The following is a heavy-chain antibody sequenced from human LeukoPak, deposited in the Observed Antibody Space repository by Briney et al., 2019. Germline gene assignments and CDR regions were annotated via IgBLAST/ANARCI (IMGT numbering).Heavy chain of an antibody. CDR2: ISISSSYT. V-gene: IGHV3-11*05. J-gene: IGHJ4*02. CDR3: ARDLRMGYYYDTSGYYAFDY. CDR1: GFTFSDYH. D-gene: IGHD3-22*01. Sequence: GGSLRLSCAASGFTFSDYHMNWIRQAPGKGLEWVSYISISSSYTNYADSVEGRFTISRDNAKNSLYLQMNSLRAEDTAVYYCARDLRMGYYYDTSGYYAFDYWGQGTLVTVSS.